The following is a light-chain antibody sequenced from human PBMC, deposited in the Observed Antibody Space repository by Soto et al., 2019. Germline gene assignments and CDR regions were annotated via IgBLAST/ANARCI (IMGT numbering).Light chain of an antibody. CDR2: GAS. CDR1: QSVSRN. J-gene: IGKJ1*01. V-gene: IGKV3-15*01. CDR3: QQYNNWPRT. Sequence: RVMTQSTATLSVAPGDIATLSCRASQSVSRNLAWYQQTRGQAPRLLMFGASTRATGIPARFSGSGSGTDFTLSISSLQSEDSAIYYCQQYNNWPRTFGQGTKVDIK.